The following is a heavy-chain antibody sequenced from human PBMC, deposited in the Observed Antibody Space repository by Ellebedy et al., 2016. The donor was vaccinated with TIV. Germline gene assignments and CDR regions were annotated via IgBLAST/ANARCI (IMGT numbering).Heavy chain of an antibody. Sequence: GESLKISCAASGFTVSSNYMSWVRQAPGKGLEWVSVIYSGGTTHYADSVKGRFTISKDKSKNTMYLQMNSLRAEGTAVYYCAGHGDRAMTHWGQGTLVTVSS. D-gene: IGHD5-18*01. CDR1: GFTVSSNY. V-gene: IGHV3-53*01. CDR3: AGHGDRAMTH. CDR2: IYSGGTT. J-gene: IGHJ4*02.